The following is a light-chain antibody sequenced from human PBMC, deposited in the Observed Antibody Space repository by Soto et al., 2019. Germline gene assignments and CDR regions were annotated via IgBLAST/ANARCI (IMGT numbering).Light chain of an antibody. V-gene: IGKV1-5*01. Sequence: DIQMTQSPSTLSASVGDRVTITCRARQSINRWLAWYQQKPGKAPKLPIYDASSLESGVPSRFSGSGSGTEFTLTISSLQPDDFATYYCQQYSSYWTFGQGTKVDIK. CDR3: QQYSSYWT. CDR1: QSINRW. J-gene: IGKJ1*01. CDR2: DAS.